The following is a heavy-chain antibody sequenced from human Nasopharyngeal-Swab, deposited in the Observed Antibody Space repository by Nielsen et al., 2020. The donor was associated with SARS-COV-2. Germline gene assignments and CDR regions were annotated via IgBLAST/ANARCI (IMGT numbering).Heavy chain of an antibody. CDR3: ARDMVLLPYSGSYPDAFDI. CDR1: GFTFSSYG. J-gene: IGHJ3*02. D-gene: IGHD1-26*01. V-gene: IGHV3-33*01. Sequence: GGSLRLSCAASGFTFSSYGMHWVRQATGKGLEWVAVIWYDGSNKYYADSVKGRFTISRDNSKNTLYLQMNSLRAEDTAVYYCARDMVLLPYSGSYPDAFDIWGQGTMVTVSS. CDR2: IWYDGSNK.